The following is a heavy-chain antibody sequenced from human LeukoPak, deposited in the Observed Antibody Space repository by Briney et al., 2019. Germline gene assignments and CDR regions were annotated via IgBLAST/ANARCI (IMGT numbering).Heavy chain of an antibody. Sequence: PGGSLRLSCAASGFTFSSYGMHGVRQAPGKGLEWVAVISYDGSNKYYADSVKGRFTISRDNSKNTLYLQMNSLRAEDTAVYYCAKDSSYGDYADYFDYWGQGTLVTVSS. D-gene: IGHD4-17*01. CDR1: GFTFSSYG. V-gene: IGHV3-30*18. CDR2: ISYDGSNK. CDR3: AKDSSYGDYADYFDY. J-gene: IGHJ4*02.